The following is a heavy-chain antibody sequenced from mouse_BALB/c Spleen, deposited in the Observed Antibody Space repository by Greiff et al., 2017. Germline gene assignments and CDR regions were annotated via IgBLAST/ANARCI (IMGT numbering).Heavy chain of an antibody. V-gene: IGHV5-6-3*01. Sequence: EVKLVESGGGLVQPGGSLKLSCAASGFTFSSYGMSWVCQTPDKRLELVATITSNGGSTYYPDSVKGRFTISRDNAKNTLYLQMSSLKSEDTAMYYCARITTALDDWGQGTTLTVSS. CDR3: ARITTALDD. CDR2: ITSNGGST. J-gene: IGHJ2*01. D-gene: IGHD1-2*01. CDR1: GFTFSSYG.